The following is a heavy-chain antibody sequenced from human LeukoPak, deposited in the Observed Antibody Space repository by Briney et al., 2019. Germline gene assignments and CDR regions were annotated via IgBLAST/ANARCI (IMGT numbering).Heavy chain of an antibody. V-gene: IGHV1-69*05. Sequence: GASVKVSCKASGGTFSSYAISWVRQAPGQGLEWMGGIIPIFGAANYAQKFQGRVTITTDESTSTAYMELSSLRSEDTAVYYCAREPYGTYFDYWGQGTLVTVSS. CDR2: IIPIFGAA. CDR3: AREPYGTYFDY. J-gene: IGHJ4*02. D-gene: IGHD3-10*01. CDR1: GGTFSSYA.